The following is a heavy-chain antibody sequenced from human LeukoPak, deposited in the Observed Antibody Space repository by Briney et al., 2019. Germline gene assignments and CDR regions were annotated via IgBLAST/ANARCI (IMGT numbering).Heavy chain of an antibody. CDR3: ARGGSFSQPFDP. J-gene: IGHJ5*02. CDR2: IYTSGST. V-gene: IGHV4-4*07. CDR1: GGSISSYY. Sequence: SETLSLTCTVSGGSISSYYWSWIRQPAGKGLEWIGRIYTSGSTNYNPSLKSRVTISVDTSKNQISLKLSSVTAADTAVYYCARGGSFSQPFDPWGQGTLVTVSS.